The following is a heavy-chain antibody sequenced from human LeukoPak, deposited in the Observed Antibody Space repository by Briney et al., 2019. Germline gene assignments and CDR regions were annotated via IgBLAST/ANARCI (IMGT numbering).Heavy chain of an antibody. Sequence: GASVKVSCKASGYTFTGYYMHWGRQAPGQGLEWMGWINPNSGGTNYAQKFQGWVTMTRDTSISTAYMELSRLRSDDTAVYYCARDGYYYDSSGAPFDYWGQGTLVTVSS. CDR1: GYTFTGYY. J-gene: IGHJ4*02. CDR3: ARDGYYYDSSGAPFDY. V-gene: IGHV1-2*04. D-gene: IGHD3-22*01. CDR2: INPNSGGT.